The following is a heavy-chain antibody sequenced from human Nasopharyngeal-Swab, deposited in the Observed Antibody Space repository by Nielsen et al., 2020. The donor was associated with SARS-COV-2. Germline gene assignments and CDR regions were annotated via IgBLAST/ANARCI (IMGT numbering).Heavy chain of an antibody. D-gene: IGHD4-17*01. CDR2: IRGKVYGGTT. V-gene: IGHV3-49*03. CDR1: GFTFGDYA. J-gene: IGHJ4*02. CDR3: TRDVNGDYSFDY. Sequence: GESLKISCTASGFTFGDYAMSWFRQAPGKGLEWVGFIRGKVYGGTTEYAASVKGRFTISRDDSKSIAYLQMNSLTTEDTAVYYCTRDVNGDYSFDYWGQGTLVTVSS.